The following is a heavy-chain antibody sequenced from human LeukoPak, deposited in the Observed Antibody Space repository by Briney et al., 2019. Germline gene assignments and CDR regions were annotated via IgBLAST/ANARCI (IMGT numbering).Heavy chain of an antibody. CDR3: ATQLPTAAADTRGYFDY. CDR2: LFYGENT. D-gene: IGHD6-25*01. J-gene: IGHJ4*02. CDR1: GGSISPISSSTYY. V-gene: IGHV4-39*01. Sequence: PSETLSLTCTVSGGSISPISSSTYYWGWIRQAPGKGLEWIGSLFYGENTHYNPFLKSRATLSVDASNNQFSLKLTSVTAADAAVYFCATQLPTAAADTRGYFDYWGQGTVVTVSS.